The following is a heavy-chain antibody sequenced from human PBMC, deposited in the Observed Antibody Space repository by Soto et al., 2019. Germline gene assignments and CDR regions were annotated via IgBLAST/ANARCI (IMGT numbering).Heavy chain of an antibody. CDR3: AKEGDWYYYDSSGSHFDY. CDR2: ISYDGSNK. CDR1: GFTFSSYG. V-gene: IGHV3-30*18. J-gene: IGHJ4*02. D-gene: IGHD3-22*01. Sequence: PGGSLRLSCAASGFTFSSYGMHWVRQAPGKGLEWVAVISYDGSNKYYADSVKGRFTISRDNSKNTLYLQMNSLRAEDTAVYYCAKEGDWYYYDSSGSHFDYWGQGTLVTVSS.